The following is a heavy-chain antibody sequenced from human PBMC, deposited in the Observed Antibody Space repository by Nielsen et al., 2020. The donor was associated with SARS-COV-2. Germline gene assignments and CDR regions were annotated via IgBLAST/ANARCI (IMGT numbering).Heavy chain of an antibody. D-gene: IGHD3-3*01. CDR2: VYYSGST. J-gene: IGHJ4*02. CDR3: ARSAAYYDFWSGYSLDS. V-gene: IGHV4-59*08. Sequence: SETLSLTCTVSGDSIVPYFWTWIRQPQGKGLEWIGYVYYSGSTNYNPSLKSRVTISVDTSKNQFSLKLSSVTAADTAVYYCARSAAYYDFWSGYSLDSWGQGTLVTVSS. CDR1: GDSIVPYF.